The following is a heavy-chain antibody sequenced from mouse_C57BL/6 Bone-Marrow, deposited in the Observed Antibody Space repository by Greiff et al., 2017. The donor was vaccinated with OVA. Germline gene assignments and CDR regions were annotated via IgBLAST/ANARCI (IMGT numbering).Heavy chain of an antibody. CDR3: ARYYVDY. V-gene: IGHV1-64*01. D-gene: IGHD1-1*02. J-gene: IGHJ4*01. Sequence: QVQLQQPGAELVKPGASVKLSCKASGYTFTSYWMPWVQQSPGQGLEWIGKIHPNSGSTNSNENVKSKATMTVDKSSSTTYMQLSSLTCENSAVYYCARYYVDYWGQGTSVTVSS. CDR2: IHPNSGST. CDR1: GYTFTSYW.